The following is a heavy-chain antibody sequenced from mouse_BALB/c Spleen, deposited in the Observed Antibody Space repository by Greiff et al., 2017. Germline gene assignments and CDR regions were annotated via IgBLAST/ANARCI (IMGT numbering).Heavy chain of an antibody. J-gene: IGHJ2*01. CDR2: ISSGGSYT. CDR3: ARQMITAGGYYFDY. Sequence: EVKLVESGGDLVKPGGSLKLSCAASGFTFSSYGMSWVRQTPDKRLEWVATISSGGSYTYYPDSVKGRFTISRDNAKNTLYLQMSSLKSEDTAMYYCARQMITAGGYYFDYWGQGTTLTVSS. CDR1: GFTFSSYG. D-gene: IGHD2-4*01. V-gene: IGHV5-6*01.